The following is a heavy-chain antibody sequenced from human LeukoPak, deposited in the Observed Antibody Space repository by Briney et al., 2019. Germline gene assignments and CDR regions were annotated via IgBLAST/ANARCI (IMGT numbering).Heavy chain of an antibody. J-gene: IGHJ4*02. CDR1: GFSFSNDD. V-gene: IGHV3-48*02. D-gene: IGHD4-17*01. Sequence: GGSLRLSCAASGFSFSNDDMNWVRQAPGKGLEWVSYISGSGSTIYHADSVKGRFTISRENARNSLYLQMNSLRDEDTAVYYCVRVTTVTAGDYCGQGTLVTVSS. CDR2: ISGSGSTI. CDR3: VRVTTVTAGDY.